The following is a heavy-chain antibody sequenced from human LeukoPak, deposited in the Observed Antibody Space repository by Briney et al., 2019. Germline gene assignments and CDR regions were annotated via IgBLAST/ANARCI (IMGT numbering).Heavy chain of an antibody. CDR2: ISYEGSNK. V-gene: IGHV3-30*18. CDR3: ANYSGDSYDSSGHYTVYYYYGMDA. CDR1: GVTFSSYG. Sequence: GGSLRLSCAAWGVTFSSYGMHGVRQARGKGGEWVAVISYEGSNKYYADYVKGRFTISRDNSATTLYLHMNSLRAADTAVYSCANYSGDSYDSSGHYTVYYYYGMDAWGPGTTVTVSS. D-gene: IGHD3-22*01. J-gene: IGHJ6*02.